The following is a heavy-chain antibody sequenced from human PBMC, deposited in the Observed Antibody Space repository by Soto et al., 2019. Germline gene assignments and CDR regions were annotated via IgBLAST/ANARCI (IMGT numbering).Heavy chain of an antibody. V-gene: IGHV3-7*01. CDR1: GFTFSSYW. D-gene: IGHD4-17*01. CDR3: CSDYGDYSEYFQH. CDR2: IKQDGSEK. J-gene: IGHJ1*01. Sequence: EVQLVESGGGLVQPGGSLRLSCAASGFTFSSYWMSWVRQAPGKGLEWVDNIKQDGSEKYYVDSVKGRFTISRDNAKNSLYLQMNSLRAEDTAVYYCCSDYGDYSEYFQHWGQGTLVTVSS.